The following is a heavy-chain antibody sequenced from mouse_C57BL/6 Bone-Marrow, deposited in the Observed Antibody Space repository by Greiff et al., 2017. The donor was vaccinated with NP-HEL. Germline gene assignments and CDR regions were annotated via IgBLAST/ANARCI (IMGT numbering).Heavy chain of an antibody. CDR3: AYGSPFDY. CDR2: ISYDGSN. V-gene: IGHV3-6*01. Sequence: EVKLMESGPGLVKPSQSLSLTCSVTGYSITSGYYWNWIRQFPGNKLEWMGYISYDGSNNYNPSLKNRISITRDTSKNQFFLKLNSVTTEDTATYYCAYGSPFDYWGQGTTLTVSS. D-gene: IGHD1-1*01. CDR1: GYSITSGYY. J-gene: IGHJ2*01.